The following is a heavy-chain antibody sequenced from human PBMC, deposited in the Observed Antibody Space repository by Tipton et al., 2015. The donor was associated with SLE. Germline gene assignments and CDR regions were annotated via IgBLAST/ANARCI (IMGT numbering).Heavy chain of an antibody. J-gene: IGHJ5*02. D-gene: IGHD3-22*01. CDR1: CDSIGTDPHY. CDR2: IYYSGST. Sequence: TLSLTCSVSCDSIGTDPHYWGWSRQPPGKGLEWIGYIYYSGSTKYNPSLKSRVTISLDTSRTQFSLKLSSVTAADTAVYYCARDGRGYCDNSGCSEYHWFDPWGQGTLVTVSS. V-gene: IGHV4-61*01. CDR3: ARDGRGYCDNSGCSEYHWFDP.